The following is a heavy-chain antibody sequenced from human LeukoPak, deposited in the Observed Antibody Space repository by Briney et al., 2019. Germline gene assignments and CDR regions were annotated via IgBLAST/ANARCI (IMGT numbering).Heavy chain of an antibody. CDR2: IYYSGST. Sequence: SETLSLTCTVSGGSISSSSSYWGWIRQPPGKGLEWIGGIYYSGSTYYNPSLKSRVTISVDTSKNQFSLKLSSVTAADTAVYYCARERHLGAPDYWGQGTLVTVSS. CDR3: ARERHLGAPDY. CDR1: GGSISSSSSY. J-gene: IGHJ4*02. V-gene: IGHV4-39*02. D-gene: IGHD1-26*01.